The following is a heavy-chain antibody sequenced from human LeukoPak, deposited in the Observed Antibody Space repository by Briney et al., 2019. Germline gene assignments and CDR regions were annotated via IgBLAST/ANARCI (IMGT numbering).Heavy chain of an antibody. V-gene: IGHV3-30*02. CDR1: GFTFSSYG. Sequence: GGSLRLSCAASGFTFSSYGMHWVRQAPGKGLEWVAFIRYDGSNKYYADSVKGRFTISRDNSKNTLYLQMNSLRAEDTAVYYCASWNSSSWYTDWFDPWGQGTLVTVSS. D-gene: IGHD6-13*01. CDR3: ASWNSSSWYTDWFDP. J-gene: IGHJ5*02. CDR2: IRYDGSNK.